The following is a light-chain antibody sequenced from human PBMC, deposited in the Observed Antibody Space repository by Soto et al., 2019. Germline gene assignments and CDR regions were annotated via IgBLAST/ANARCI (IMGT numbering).Light chain of an antibody. V-gene: IGKV1-5*01. CDR3: QQYNSYST. J-gene: IGKJ1*01. Sequence: DIQMTQSPSTLSASVGDRVTITCRASQSISSWLAWYQQKPGKAPKLLIYDASSLESGVPSRFSGSGSGTESTLTISSLQPDDFATYYCQQYNSYSTFGQGTKVDIK. CDR1: QSISSW. CDR2: DAS.